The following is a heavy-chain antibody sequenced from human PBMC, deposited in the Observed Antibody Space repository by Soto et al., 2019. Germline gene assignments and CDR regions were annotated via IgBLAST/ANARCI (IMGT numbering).Heavy chain of an antibody. CDR3: ASVAATWVGHGYWYFHV. V-gene: IGHV1-24*01. CDR1: GNTLTELY. J-gene: IGHJ2*01. Sequence: VQLAQSGAEVKKPGASVKVSCRVSGNTLTELYIPRVRQAPGRGGEWMGGFDREGGERLDAQKFQGTVTVTVDTSTDTSYMQLSSMRTAVTAVYYAASVAATWVGHGYWYFHVWGRGSLVTVSS. D-gene: IGHD6-25*01. CDR2: FDREGGER.